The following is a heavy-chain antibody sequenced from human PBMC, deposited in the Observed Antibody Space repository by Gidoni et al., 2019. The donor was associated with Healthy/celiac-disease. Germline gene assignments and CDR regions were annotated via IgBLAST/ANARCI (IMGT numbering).Heavy chain of an antibody. CDR3: ARIGSKYCGGDCYPYYFDY. J-gene: IGHJ4*02. D-gene: IGHD2-21*02. CDR2: IFSNDEK. Sequence: QVTLKESGPVLVKPTETLTLTCTVSGFSLSNARMGVSWIRQPPGKALEWLAHIFSNDEKSYSTSLKSRLTISKDTSKSQVVLTMTNMDPVDTATYYCARIGSKYCGGDCYPYYFDYWGQGTLVTVSS. CDR1: GFSLSNARMG. V-gene: IGHV2-26*01.